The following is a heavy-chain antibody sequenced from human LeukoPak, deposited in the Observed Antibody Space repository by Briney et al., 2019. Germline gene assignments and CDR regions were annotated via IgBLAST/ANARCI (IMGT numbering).Heavy chain of an antibody. Sequence: SETLSLTCTVSGGSISSYHWSWIRQPPGKGLEWIGYIHYSGSTNYNPSPKSRVTISEDTSKNQFSLKLSSVTAADTAVYYCARLANWAQDDYWGQGALVTVSS. D-gene: IGHD7-27*01. CDR3: ARLANWAQDDY. CDR1: GGSISSYH. CDR2: IHYSGST. J-gene: IGHJ4*02. V-gene: IGHV4-59*08.